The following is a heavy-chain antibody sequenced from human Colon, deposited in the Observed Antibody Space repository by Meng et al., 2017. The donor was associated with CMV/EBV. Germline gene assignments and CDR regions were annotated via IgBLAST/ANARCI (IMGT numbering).Heavy chain of an antibody. D-gene: IGHD6-13*01. J-gene: IGHJ6*02. V-gene: IGHV3-11*04. Sequence: GESLKISCAASGFTFSDYYMSWIRQAPGKGLEWVSYISSSGSTIYYADSVKGRFTISRDNAKNSLYLQMNSLRAEDTAVYYCGRDNWQQLVTMGDNYYYYGMDVWGQGTTVTVSS. CDR1: GFTFSDYY. CDR3: GRDNWQQLVTMGDNYYYYGMDV. CDR2: ISSSGSTI.